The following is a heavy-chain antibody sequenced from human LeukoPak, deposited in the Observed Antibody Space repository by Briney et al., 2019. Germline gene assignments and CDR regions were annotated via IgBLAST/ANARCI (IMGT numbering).Heavy chain of an antibody. J-gene: IGHJ6*02. CDR1: GFTVSSHY. Sequence: GGSLRLSCAASGFTVSSHYMSWVRQAPGKGLEWVSVIYSGGSTYYADSVKGRFTISRDNSKNTLYLQMNSLRAEDTAVYYCARHSYGSGSYYNVPYYYYGMDVWGQGTTVTVSS. CDR3: ARHSYGSGSYYNVPYYYYGMDV. V-gene: IGHV3-53*01. D-gene: IGHD3-10*01. CDR2: IYSGGST.